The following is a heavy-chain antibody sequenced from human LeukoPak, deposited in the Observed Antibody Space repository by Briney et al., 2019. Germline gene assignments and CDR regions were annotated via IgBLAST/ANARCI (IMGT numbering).Heavy chain of an antibody. Sequence: PGGSLRLSCAAFGFPLSSYAMSWVRQAPGKGLDWVSATSSSDAGTYHADSVRGRFTISRDNSKNTLYLQMNSLRVEDAAVYYCARAPVISCRGAYCYPFDYWGKGTLVTVSS. J-gene: IGHJ4*02. CDR2: TSSSDAGT. CDR1: GFPLSSYA. D-gene: IGHD2-21*01. V-gene: IGHV3-23*01. CDR3: ARAPVISCRGAYCYPFDY.